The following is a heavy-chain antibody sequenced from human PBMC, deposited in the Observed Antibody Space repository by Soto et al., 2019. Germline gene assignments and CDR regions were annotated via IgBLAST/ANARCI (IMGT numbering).Heavy chain of an antibody. CDR3: ARSRDSSSWYNFYY. J-gene: IGHJ4*02. V-gene: IGHV3-53*04. Sequence: HPGGSLRLSCAASGFTVSSNYMSWVRQAPGKGLEWVSVIYSGGSTYYADSVKGRFTISRHNSKNTLYLQMNSLRAEDTAVYYCARSRDSSSWYNFYYWGQGTLVTVSS. D-gene: IGHD6-13*01. CDR2: IYSGGST. CDR1: GFTVSSNY.